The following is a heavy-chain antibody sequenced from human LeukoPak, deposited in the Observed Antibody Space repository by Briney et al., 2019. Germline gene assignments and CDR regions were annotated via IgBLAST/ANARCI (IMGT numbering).Heavy chain of an antibody. CDR2: ISGSGGST. CDR1: GFTFSSYA. CDR3: AKRYYYYYYYMDV. Sequence: GGSLRLSCAASGFTFSSYAMSWVRQAPGKGLEWVSAISGSGGSTYYADSVKGRFTISRDNSKNTLYLQMNSLRAEDTTVYYCAKRYYYYYYYMDVWGKGTTVTVSS. V-gene: IGHV3-23*01. J-gene: IGHJ6*03.